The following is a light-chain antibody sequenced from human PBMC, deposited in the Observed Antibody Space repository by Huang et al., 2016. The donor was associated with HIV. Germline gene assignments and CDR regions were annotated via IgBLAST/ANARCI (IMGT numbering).Light chain of an antibody. J-gene: IGKJ4*01. CDR3: QQHDSWLT. V-gene: IGKV3-11*01. Sequence: IVLTQSPASLSWYLGERVTLSCRASQSITNQLAWYQQRPGQAPRLLIYDASTRVAGVPARFSGSGSGTDFTLTINSLEPEDFALYYCQQHDSWLTFGGGTKVEVK. CDR2: DAS. CDR1: QSITNQ.